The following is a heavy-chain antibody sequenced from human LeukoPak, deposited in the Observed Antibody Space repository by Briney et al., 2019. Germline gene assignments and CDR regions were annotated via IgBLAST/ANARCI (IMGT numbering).Heavy chain of an antibody. J-gene: IGHJ4*02. Sequence: SETLSLTCAVYGGSFSAYYWRWIRQPPGKGLEWIGEINHSGSTNYNPSLKSRVTISVDTSKNQFSLKLSSVTAADTAVYYCARAGVDATRTARSMVATFDYWGQGTLVTVSS. CDR2: INHSGST. CDR3: ARAGVDATRTARSMVATFDY. CDR1: GGSFSAYY. D-gene: IGHD5-12*01. V-gene: IGHV4-34*01.